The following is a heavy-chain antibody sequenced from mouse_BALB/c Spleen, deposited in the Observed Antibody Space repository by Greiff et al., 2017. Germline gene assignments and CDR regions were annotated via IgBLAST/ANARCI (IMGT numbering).Heavy chain of an antibody. D-gene: IGHD2-3*01. V-gene: IGHV5-6-5*01. CDR1: GFTFSSYA. CDR2: ISSGGST. Sequence: EVKVEESGGGLVKPGGSLKLSCAASGFTFSSYAMSWVRQTPEKRLEWVASISSGGSTYYPDSVKGRFTISRDNARNILYLQMSSLRSEDTAMYYCARGPQIYDGYYVYFDVWGAGTTVTVSS. CDR3: ARGPQIYDGYYVYFDV. J-gene: IGHJ1*01.